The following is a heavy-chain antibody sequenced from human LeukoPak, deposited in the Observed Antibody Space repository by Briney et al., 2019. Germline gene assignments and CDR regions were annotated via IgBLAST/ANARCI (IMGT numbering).Heavy chain of an antibody. CDR2: IIPILGIA. V-gene: IGHV1-69*04. CDR1: GGTFSSYT. Sequence: ASVKVSCKASGGTFSSYTISWVRQAPGQGLEWMGRIIPILGIANYAQKLQGRVTMTTDTSTSTAYMELRSLRSDDTAVYYCARDHCSSISCYGRWFDPWGQGTLVTVSS. J-gene: IGHJ5*02. D-gene: IGHD2-2*01. CDR3: ARDHCSSISCYGRWFDP.